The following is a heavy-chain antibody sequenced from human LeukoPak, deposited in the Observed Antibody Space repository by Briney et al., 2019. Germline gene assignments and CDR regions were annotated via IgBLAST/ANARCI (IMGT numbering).Heavy chain of an antibody. CDR1: GFTFSSYA. Sequence: GGSLRLSCAASGFTFSSYAMSWVRQAPGKVLEWVSAISGSGGSTYYADSVKGRFTISGDNSKNTLYLQMNSLRAEDTAVYYCANVDILTGYYPDYWGQGTLVTVSS. V-gene: IGHV3-23*01. D-gene: IGHD3-9*01. J-gene: IGHJ4*02. CDR3: ANVDILTGYYPDY. CDR2: ISGSGGST.